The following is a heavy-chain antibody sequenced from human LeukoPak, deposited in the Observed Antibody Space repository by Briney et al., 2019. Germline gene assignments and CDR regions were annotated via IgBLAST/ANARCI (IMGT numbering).Heavy chain of an antibody. CDR3: ARHQRGNSDAFDM. CDR2: IYYSGRS. J-gene: IGHJ3*02. CDR1: GGSISSYY. V-gene: IGHV4-59*01. D-gene: IGHD4-23*01. Sequence: SETLSLTCTVSGGSISSYYWSWIRQPPGKGLEWIGYIYYSGRSNYNPSLKSRVTISVDTSKNQFSLKLNSVTAADTVVYYCARHQRGNSDAFDMWGQGTMVTVSS.